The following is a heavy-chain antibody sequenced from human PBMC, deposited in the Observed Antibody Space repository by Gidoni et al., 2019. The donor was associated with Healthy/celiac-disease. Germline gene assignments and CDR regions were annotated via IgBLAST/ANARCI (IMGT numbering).Heavy chain of an antibody. V-gene: IGHV3-64D*08. D-gene: IGHD3-9*01. Sequence: EVQLVESGGGLVQPGGSLRLSCSASGFTFSSYAMHWVRQAPGKGLEYVSAISSNGGSTYYADSVKGRFTISRDNSKNTLYLQMSSLRAEDTAVYYCVNEVEYYDILTGYKSSVYWGQGTLVTVSS. CDR3: VNEVEYYDILTGYKSSVY. CDR2: ISSNGGST. J-gene: IGHJ4*02. CDR1: GFTFSSYA.